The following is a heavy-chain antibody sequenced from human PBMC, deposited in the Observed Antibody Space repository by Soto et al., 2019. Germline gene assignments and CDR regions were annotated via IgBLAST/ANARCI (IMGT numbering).Heavy chain of an antibody. Sequence: QVQLVESGGGVVQPGTSLRLSCAASGFTFKNYGMHWVRQAPGKGLMRVAVIWHDGSKKYYADAVKGLFTIPRDDSKNTLYVQMNSLTVENTAIYYCARDTRVRAADLDYWSQGTLVTVS. J-gene: IGHJ4*02. CDR2: IWHDGSKK. CDR3: ARDTRVRAADLDY. CDR1: GFTFKNYG. V-gene: IGHV3-33*01. D-gene: IGHD2-2*01.